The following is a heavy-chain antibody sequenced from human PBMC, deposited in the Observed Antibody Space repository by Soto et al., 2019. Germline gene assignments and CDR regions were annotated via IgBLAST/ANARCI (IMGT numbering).Heavy chain of an antibody. D-gene: IGHD6-19*01. CDR2: ISAYNGNT. V-gene: IGHV1-18*01. Sequence: ASVKVSCKASGYTFSSYGISWVRQAPGQGLEWMGWISAYNGNTNYAQKFKGRVTMTTDTSTSTANKKQRSLRSDNTAEYYYAIRLNRFGGWFYYFDYWGQGTLVTVSS. CDR1: GYTFSSYG. J-gene: IGHJ4*02. CDR3: AIRLNRFGGWFYYFDY.